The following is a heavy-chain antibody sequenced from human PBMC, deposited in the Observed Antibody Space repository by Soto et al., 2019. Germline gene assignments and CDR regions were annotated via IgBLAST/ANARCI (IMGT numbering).Heavy chain of an antibody. CDR3: ARATLLGYCSGGSCYSDYYSGMDV. D-gene: IGHD2-15*01. Sequence: QVQLVQSGAEVKKPGASVKVSCKASGYTFTSYGISWVRQAPGQGLEWMGWISAYNGNTNYAQKLQGRVTMTTDTSTSTAYMELRSLRSDDTAVYYCARATLLGYCSGGSCYSDYYSGMDVWGQGTTVTVSS. CDR2: ISAYNGNT. J-gene: IGHJ6*02. V-gene: IGHV1-18*01. CDR1: GYTFTSYG.